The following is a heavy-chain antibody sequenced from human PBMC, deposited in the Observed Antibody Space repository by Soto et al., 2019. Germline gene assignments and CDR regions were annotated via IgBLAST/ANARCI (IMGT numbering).Heavy chain of an antibody. J-gene: IGHJ4*02. D-gene: IGHD3-3*01. V-gene: IGHV4-30-2*01. CDR2: IYHSGST. CDR1: GGSISSGGYS. CDR3: ASTGRVYYDFWSGYSGFDY. Sequence: SETLSLTCAVSGGSISSGGYSWSWNRQPPGKGLEWIGYIYHSGSTYYNPSLKSRVTISVDTSKNQFSLKLSSVTAADTAVYYCASTGRVYYDFWSGYSGFDYWGQGTLVTVSS.